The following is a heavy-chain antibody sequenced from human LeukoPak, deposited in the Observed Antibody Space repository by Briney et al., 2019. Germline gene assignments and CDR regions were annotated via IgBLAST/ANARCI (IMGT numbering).Heavy chain of an antibody. Sequence: GGSLRLSCAASGFIFSGSTMHWVRQAPGKGLEWVSAISGSGGRIYYGASVKGRFTISRDNSKNTLNLQMNSLRAEDTAVYYCATSKYSGSYWGQGTLVTVSS. CDR1: GFIFSGST. D-gene: IGHD1-26*01. CDR2: ISGSGGRI. V-gene: IGHV3-23*01. J-gene: IGHJ4*02. CDR3: ATSKYSGSY.